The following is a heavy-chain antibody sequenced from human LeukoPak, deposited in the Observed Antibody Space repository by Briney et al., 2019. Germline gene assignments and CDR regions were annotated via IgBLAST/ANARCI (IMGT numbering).Heavy chain of an antibody. D-gene: IGHD4-17*01. CDR3: ARVGQGGDYDSATLDY. CDR2: LNWNGRST. Sequence: GGSLRLSCAASGFTFDDYGMSWVRQAPGKGLEWVSGLNWNGRSTNYADAVKGRFTISRDNAKYSLYLQMNSLRAEDTALYHCARVGQGGDYDSATLDYWGQGTLVTVSS. CDR1: GFTFDDYG. V-gene: IGHV3-20*01. J-gene: IGHJ4*02.